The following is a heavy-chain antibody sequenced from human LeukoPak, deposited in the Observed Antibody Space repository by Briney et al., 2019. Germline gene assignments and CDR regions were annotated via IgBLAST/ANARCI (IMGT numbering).Heavy chain of an antibody. CDR2: ISGSGGST. CDR3: AGSYNNYYYYYMDV. CDR1: GFTLSSHA. Sequence: GGSLRLSCAASGFTLSSHAVGWVRQALWKGLEWDSGISGSGGSTYYADSVKGRFTISRDNAKNTLYLQMNGLRAEDTAVYYCAGSYNNYYYYYMDVWGKGTTVTVSS. V-gene: IGHV3-23*01. J-gene: IGHJ6*03. D-gene: IGHD1-1*01.